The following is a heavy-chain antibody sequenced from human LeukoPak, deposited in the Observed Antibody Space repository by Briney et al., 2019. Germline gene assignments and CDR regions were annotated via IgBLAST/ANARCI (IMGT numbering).Heavy chain of an antibody. CDR3: ATIFGFWSGYLGFDP. J-gene: IGHJ5*02. V-gene: IGHV1-24*01. CDR1: GYTLTELS. Sequence: ASVKVSCKVSGYTLTELSMHWVRQAPGKGLEWMGGFDPEDGETIYAQKFQGRVTKTEDTSTDTAYMELSSLRSEDTAVYYCATIFGFWSGYLGFDPWGQGTLVTVSS. CDR2: FDPEDGET. D-gene: IGHD3-3*01.